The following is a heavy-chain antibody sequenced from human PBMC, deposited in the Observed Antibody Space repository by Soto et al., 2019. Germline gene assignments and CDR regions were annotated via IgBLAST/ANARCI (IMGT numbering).Heavy chain of an antibody. CDR1: GFTFSSYA. D-gene: IGHD5-12*01. Sequence: QVQLVESGGGVVQPGRSLRLSCAASGFTFSSYAMHWVRQAPGKGLEWVAVISYDGSNKYYADSVKGRFTISRDNSKNTLYRKMNSLRAEETAVDYGARDRGGLEMATTLDYWGQGTLVTVSS. J-gene: IGHJ4*02. V-gene: IGHV3-30-3*01. CDR2: ISYDGSNK. CDR3: ARDRGGLEMATTLDY.